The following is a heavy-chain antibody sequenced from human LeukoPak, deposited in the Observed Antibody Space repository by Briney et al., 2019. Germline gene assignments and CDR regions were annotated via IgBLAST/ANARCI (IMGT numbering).Heavy chain of an antibody. Sequence: SETLSLTCTVSGGSISSSSYFWGWIRQPPGKGLEWIGYIYYSGSTYYNPSLKSRVTISVDTSKNQFSLKLSSVTAADTAMYYCARESYYYDTSGYYYSSIDYWGQGTLVTVSS. D-gene: IGHD3-22*01. CDR3: ARESYYYDTSGYYYSSIDY. J-gene: IGHJ4*02. CDR2: IYYSGST. V-gene: IGHV4-39*07. CDR1: GGSISSSSYF.